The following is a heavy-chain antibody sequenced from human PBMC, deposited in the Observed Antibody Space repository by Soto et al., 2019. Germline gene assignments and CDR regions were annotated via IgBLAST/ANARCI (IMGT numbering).Heavy chain of an antibody. V-gene: IGHV1-18*01. CDR2: ISAYNGNT. Sequence: QVQLVQSGAEVKKPGASVKVSCKASGYTFTSYGISWVRQAPGQGLEWMGWISAYNGNTNYAQKLQGRVTMTTDTSTRQDYMGLRSLRSDDTAVYYCAGGPPSYYDSSGYYKYFDYWGQGTLVTVSS. J-gene: IGHJ4*02. CDR1: GYTFTSYG. CDR3: AGGPPSYYDSSGYYKYFDY. D-gene: IGHD3-22*01.